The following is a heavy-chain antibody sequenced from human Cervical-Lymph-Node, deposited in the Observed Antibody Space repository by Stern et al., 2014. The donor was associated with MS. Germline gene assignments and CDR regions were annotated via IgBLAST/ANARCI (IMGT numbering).Heavy chain of an antibody. J-gene: IGHJ6*02. CDR2: IYPDDSDI. V-gene: IGHV5-51*03. CDR3: ARPPPRRKWDDPNYGMDV. Sequence: EVQLLQSGAEVKKPGESLKISCKGSGYTFTNNWIAWVRQMPGKGLEWMGIIYPDDSDIRYSPPLQGQVTISADKSLTTTSPPWSSLRAADSPVYYCARPPPRRKWDDPNYGMDVWGQGTTVTVSS. D-gene: IGHD1-1*01. CDR1: GYTFTNNW.